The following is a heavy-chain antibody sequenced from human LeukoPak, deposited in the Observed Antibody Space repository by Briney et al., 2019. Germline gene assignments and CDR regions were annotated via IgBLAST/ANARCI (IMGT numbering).Heavy chain of an antibody. J-gene: IGHJ4*02. CDR2: ISDSGNT. V-gene: IGHV4-4*09. CDR3: ATVKAGLSVAGTKRGVYFFDH. CDR1: GEVLSNDY. D-gene: IGHD6-19*01. Sequence: SETLSLTCSVSGEVLSNDYWTWIRQTPGKGLEWIRYISDSGNTKTNPSLESRVTMSVDTAKKQFSLTLTSVTAADTAVYYCATVKAGLSVAGTKRGVYFFDHWGQGILVTVSS.